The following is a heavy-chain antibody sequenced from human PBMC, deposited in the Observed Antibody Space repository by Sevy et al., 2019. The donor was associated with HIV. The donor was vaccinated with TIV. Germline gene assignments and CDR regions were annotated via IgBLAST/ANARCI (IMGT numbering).Heavy chain of an antibody. D-gene: IGHD1-26*01. Sequence: SDTLSLTCTVSAGSVTSDTYYWTWIRQPPGKGLEFIGYIYYNVRINYNPSLKSRVTISVDTSKNQFSLKLTSVTAADTAVYYCTRLGGLTDYGMDVWGQGTTVTVSS. CDR3: TRLGGLTDYGMDV. CDR1: AGSVTSDTYY. J-gene: IGHJ6*02. V-gene: IGHV4-61*01. CDR2: IYYNVRI.